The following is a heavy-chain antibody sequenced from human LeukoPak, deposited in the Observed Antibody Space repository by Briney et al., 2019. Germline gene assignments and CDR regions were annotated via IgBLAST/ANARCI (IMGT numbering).Heavy chain of an antibody. V-gene: IGHV4-59*01. CDR2: IYYSGST. CDR1: GGSISSYY. Sequence: HPSETLSLTCTVSGGSISSYYWSWIRQPPGKGLEWIGYIYYSGSTNYNPSLKSRVTISVDTSKNQFSLKLSSVTAADTAVYYCARGPPSGIVVVPAALYYYYYMDVWGKGTTVTVSS. J-gene: IGHJ6*03. D-gene: IGHD2-2*01. CDR3: ARGPPSGIVVVPAALYYYYYMDV.